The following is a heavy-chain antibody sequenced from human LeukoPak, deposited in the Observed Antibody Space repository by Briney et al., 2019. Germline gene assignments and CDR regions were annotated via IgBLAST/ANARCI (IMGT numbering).Heavy chain of an antibody. Sequence: SETLSLTCTVSGGSISSSSYYWGWIRQPPGKGLEWIGSIYYSGSTYYNPSLKSRVTISVDTSKNQFSLKLSSVTAADTAVYYCARGGLYLGRPLAYYFDYWGQGTLVTVSS. D-gene: IGHD2-8*01. J-gene: IGHJ4*02. CDR1: GGSISSSSYY. V-gene: IGHV4-39*07. CDR2: IYYSGST. CDR3: ARGGLYLGRPLAYYFDY.